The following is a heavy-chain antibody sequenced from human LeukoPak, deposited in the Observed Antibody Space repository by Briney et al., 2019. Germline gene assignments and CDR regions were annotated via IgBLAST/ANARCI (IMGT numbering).Heavy chain of an antibody. Sequence: RRTLRLSCAASGFTFRSYAMHGGCQGPGKGLERVAVISYDGSNKYYADSVKGRFTISRDNSKNTLYLQMNSLGAEDTAVYYCASRDDFWSGYSFDYWGQGTLVTVSS. V-gene: IGHV3-30-3*01. CDR3: ASRDDFWSGYSFDY. CDR2: ISYDGSNK. J-gene: IGHJ4*02. D-gene: IGHD3-3*01. CDR1: GFTFRSYA.